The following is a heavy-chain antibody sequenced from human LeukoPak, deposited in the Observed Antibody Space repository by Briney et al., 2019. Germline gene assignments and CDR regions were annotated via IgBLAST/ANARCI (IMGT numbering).Heavy chain of an antibody. J-gene: IGHJ4*02. Sequence: GESLKISCQGSGSTFAIYWIGWVRQLPGKGLEWMGIIYPGDSDTKYSPSFQGQVTMSVDKSINTAYLQWDSLKASDAAMYYCARLSTRLLDHWGQGTRVTVSS. D-gene: IGHD3-3*01. CDR3: ARLSTRLLDH. CDR2: IYPGDSDT. CDR1: GSTFAIYW. V-gene: IGHV5-51*01.